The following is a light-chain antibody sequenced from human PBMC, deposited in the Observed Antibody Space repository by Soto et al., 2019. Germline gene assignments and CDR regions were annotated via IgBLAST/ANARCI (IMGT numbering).Light chain of an antibody. CDR3: ATWDDSLSGVV. Sequence: QSVLTQPLSTSGTPGQRVTISCSGSNSNIGNNYVYWYQQVPGTAPKLLIYNNNQRPSGGPERFSGSKSGTSASLAISGLRSEDETDYYCATWDDSLSGVVFGGGTKLTVL. V-gene: IGLV1-47*01. CDR2: NNN. CDR1: NSNIGNNY. J-gene: IGLJ3*02.